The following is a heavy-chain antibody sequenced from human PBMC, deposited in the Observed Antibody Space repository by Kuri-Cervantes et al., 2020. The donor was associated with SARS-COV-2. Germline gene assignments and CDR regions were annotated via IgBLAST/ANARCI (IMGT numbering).Heavy chain of an antibody. CDR2: INHSGST. CDR3: ARVIEYSSSAAMYYFDY. D-gene: IGHD6-6*01. V-gene: IGHV4-34*01. Sequence: SETLSLTCAVYGGSFGGYYWSWIRQPPGKGLEWIGEINHSGSTNYNPSLKSRGTISVDTSKNQFSLKLSSVTAADTAVYYCARVIEYSSSAAMYYFDYWGQGTLVTVSS. J-gene: IGHJ4*02. CDR1: GGSFGGYY.